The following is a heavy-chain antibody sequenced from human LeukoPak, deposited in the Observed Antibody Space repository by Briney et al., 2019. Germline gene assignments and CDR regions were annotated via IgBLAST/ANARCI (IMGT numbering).Heavy chain of an antibody. CDR2: ISYDGSNK. CDR3: ARGSPSGDYWDY. Sequence: PGGSLRLSCAASGFTFNSYGMHWVRQAPGKGLEWVAVISYDGSNKHYADSVKGRFSISRDNSKNTLYLQMNSLRAEDTAVYYCARGSPSGDYWDYWGQGTLVTASS. CDR1: GFTFNSYG. D-gene: IGHD4-17*01. J-gene: IGHJ4*02. V-gene: IGHV3-30*03.